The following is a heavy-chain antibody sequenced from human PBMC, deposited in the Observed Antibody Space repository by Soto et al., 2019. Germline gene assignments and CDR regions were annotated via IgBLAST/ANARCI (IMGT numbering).Heavy chain of an antibody. V-gene: IGHV1-69*06. Sequence: ASVKVSCKASGGTVSSYAISWVRQAPGQGLEWMGGIIPIFGTANYAQKFQGRVTITADKSTSTAYMELSSLRSEDTAVYYCARGSSGSYSSFAYWGKGTLVTVSS. J-gene: IGHJ4*02. CDR3: ARGSSGSYSSFAY. CDR1: GGTVSSYA. CDR2: IIPIFGTA. D-gene: IGHD1-26*01.